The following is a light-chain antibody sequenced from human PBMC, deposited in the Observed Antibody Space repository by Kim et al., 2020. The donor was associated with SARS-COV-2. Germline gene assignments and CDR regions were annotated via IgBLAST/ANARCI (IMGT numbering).Light chain of an antibody. V-gene: IGLV2-14*03. CDR2: DVT. CDR3: SSYTGSTTWV. J-gene: IGLJ3*02. Sequence: QSALTQPASVSGSPGQPITISCTGTNSDIGGHNSVSWYQQYPGTAPKLIIYDVTQRPSGISDRFSGSKSGNTASLTITGLQAEDEADYYCSSYTGSTTWVFGGGTQLTVL. CDR1: NSDIGGHNS.